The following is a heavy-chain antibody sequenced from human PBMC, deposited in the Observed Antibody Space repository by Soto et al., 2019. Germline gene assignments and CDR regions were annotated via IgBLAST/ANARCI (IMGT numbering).Heavy chain of an antibody. D-gene: IGHD5-12*01. J-gene: IGHJ4*02. CDR1: GFTFSSYG. CDR2: ISYDGSNK. V-gene: IGHV3-30*18. Sequence: GGSLRLSCAASGFTFSSYGMHWVRQAPGKGLEWVAVISYDGSNKYYADSVKGRFTIPRDNSKNTLYLQMNSLRAEDTAVYYCAKDQGDGYNYTDYWGQGTLVTVSS. CDR3: AKDQGDGYNYTDY.